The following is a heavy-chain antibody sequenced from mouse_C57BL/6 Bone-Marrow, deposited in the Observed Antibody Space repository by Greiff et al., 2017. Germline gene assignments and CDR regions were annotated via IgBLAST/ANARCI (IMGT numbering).Heavy chain of an antibody. J-gene: IGHJ4*01. CDR2: IYPSDSDT. V-gene: IGHV1-61*01. CDR1: GYTFTSYW. Sequence: QVQLQQPGAELVRPGSSVKLSCKASGYTFTSYWMDWVQQRPGQGLEWIGNIYPSDSDTHSNQKFKDKATLTVAKSSSTAYMQLSSLTSEDAAVDYCARRYDEDYYARDYGGQGTSATVS. D-gene: IGHD2-12*01. CDR3: ARRYDEDYYARDY.